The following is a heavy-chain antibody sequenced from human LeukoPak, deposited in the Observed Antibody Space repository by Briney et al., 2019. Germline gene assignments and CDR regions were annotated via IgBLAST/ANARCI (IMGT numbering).Heavy chain of an antibody. CDR1: GYTFTSYA. V-gene: IGHV1-3*01. J-gene: IGHJ5*02. CDR3: ARYNWNDAGWFDP. D-gene: IGHD1-1*01. Sequence: AAVTDSFKPPGYTFTSYAMHGVRQAPGQRVEWMGRINAGNGKKKYLQTFQGRVTITRDTSASTAYMELSSLRSEDTAVYYCARYNWNDAGWFDPWGQGTLVTVSS. CDR2: INAGNGKK.